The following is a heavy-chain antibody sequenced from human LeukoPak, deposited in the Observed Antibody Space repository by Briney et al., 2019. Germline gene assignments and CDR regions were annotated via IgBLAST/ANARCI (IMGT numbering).Heavy chain of an antibody. CDR2: IKQDGSEK. CDR1: GFTFSSYW. Sequence: GGSLRLSCAASGFTFSSYWMSWVRQAPGKGLEWVANIKQDGSEKYYVDSVKGRFTISRDNAKNSLYLQMNSLRAEDTAVYYCAKDRGQQLVRTLYHFDYWGQGTLVTVSS. CDR3: AKDRGQQLVRTLYHFDY. J-gene: IGHJ4*02. D-gene: IGHD6-13*01. V-gene: IGHV3-7*01.